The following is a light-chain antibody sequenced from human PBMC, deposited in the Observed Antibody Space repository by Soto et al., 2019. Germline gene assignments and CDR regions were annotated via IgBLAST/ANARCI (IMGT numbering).Light chain of an antibody. V-gene: IGLV1-51*01. J-gene: IGLJ1*01. CDR2: DNV. CDR1: GSNLGRKY. Sequence: QSVLTQPPSVSATPGQKVTISCSGSGSNLGRKYVSWYQQLPGTAPKLLIYDNVYRFSGIPDRFSASKSGTSATLGSTGLQTGDEGDYYCGSWENILGAYVFGTGTKLTVL. CDR3: GSWENILGAYV.